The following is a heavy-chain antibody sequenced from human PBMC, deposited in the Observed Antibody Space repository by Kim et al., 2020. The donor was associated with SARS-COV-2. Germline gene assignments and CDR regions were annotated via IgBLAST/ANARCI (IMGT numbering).Heavy chain of an antibody. J-gene: IGHJ5*02. CDR3: ARRGALGRGWLSDSGVDP. D-gene: IGHD6-19*01. CDR1: GGSISSSSYY. CDR2: IYYSGST. V-gene: IGHV4-39*01. Sequence: SETLSLTCTVSGGSISSSSYYWGWIRQPPGKGLEWIGSIYYSGSTYYNPSLKSRVTISVDTSKNQFSLKLSSVTAADTAVYYCARRGALGRGWLSDSGVDPWGQGTLVTVSS.